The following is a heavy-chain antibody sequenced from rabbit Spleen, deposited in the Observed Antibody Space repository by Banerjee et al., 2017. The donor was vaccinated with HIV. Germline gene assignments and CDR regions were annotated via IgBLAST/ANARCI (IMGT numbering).Heavy chain of an antibody. CDR2: IYNGDGST. CDR3: ARDLAAWNSGSYAFNL. V-gene: IGHV1S45*01. CDR1: GFSFSDRDV. D-gene: IGHD1-1*01. J-gene: IGHJ4*01. Sequence: QEQLVESGGGLVKPEGSLTLTCKASGFSFSDRDVMCWVRQAPGKGLQWIACIYNGDGSTYYASWVNGRFTVSKTSSTTVTLQMTSLTGADTATYFCARDLAAWNSGSYAFNLWGPGTLVTVS.